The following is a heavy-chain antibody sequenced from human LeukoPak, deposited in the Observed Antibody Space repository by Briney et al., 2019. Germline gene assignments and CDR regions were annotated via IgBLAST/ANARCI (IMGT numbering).Heavy chain of an antibody. CDR2: ISAHNGNT. CDR3: ARLAYGANYIDY. J-gene: IGHJ4*02. Sequence: GASVKVSCKASGYTFTSYGISWVRQAPGQGLEWMGWISAHNGNTNYAQKLQGRVTMTTDTSTTTAYMEMRSLRSDDTAVYYCARLAYGANYIDYWGQGTLVTVSS. D-gene: IGHD4-17*01. CDR1: GYTFTSYG. V-gene: IGHV1-18*01.